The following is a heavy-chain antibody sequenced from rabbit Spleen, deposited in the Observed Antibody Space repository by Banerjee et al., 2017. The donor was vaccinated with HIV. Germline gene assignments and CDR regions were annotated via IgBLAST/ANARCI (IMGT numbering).Heavy chain of an antibody. Sequence: QSLEESGGGLVQPEGSLTLTCTASGLSFSSTYYMCWVRQAPGKGLEWIGCIATGSSGFTYYAGWAKGRFTCSKASSTTVTLQMTSLTAADTATYFCARDTGTSFATYGMDLWGPGTLVTVS. D-gene: IGHD8-1*01. CDR2: IATGSSGFT. CDR3: ARDTGTSFATYGMDL. V-gene: IGHV1S40*01. CDR1: GLSFSSTYY. J-gene: IGHJ6*01.